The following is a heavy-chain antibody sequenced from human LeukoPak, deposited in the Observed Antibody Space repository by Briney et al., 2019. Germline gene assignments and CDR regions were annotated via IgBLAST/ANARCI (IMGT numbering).Heavy chain of an antibody. CDR1: GFTFSSYA. V-gene: IGHV3-48*02. Sequence: PGGSLRLSCAASGFTFSSYAMSWVRQAPGKGLEWVSSISSTSSTIYYADSVKGRFTISRDNAKNSLYLQMNSLRDEDTAVYYCARARPGDYWGQGTLVTVSS. CDR2: ISSTSSTI. CDR3: ARARPGDY. J-gene: IGHJ4*02. D-gene: IGHD7-27*01.